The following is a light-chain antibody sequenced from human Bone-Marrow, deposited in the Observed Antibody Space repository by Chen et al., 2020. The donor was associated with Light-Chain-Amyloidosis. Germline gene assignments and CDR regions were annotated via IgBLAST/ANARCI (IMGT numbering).Light chain of an antibody. Sequence: SYELTQPPSLSVSPGPTASLTCSGDELPTKYAYWYQQKPGQAPVLVIHRDTERPSGISERFSGSSSGTTATLTISGVQAEDEADYHCQSADSSGTYEVIIGGGTKLTVL. CDR2: RDT. V-gene: IGLV3-25*03. CDR1: ELPTKY. CDR3: QSADSSGTYEVI. J-gene: IGLJ2*01.